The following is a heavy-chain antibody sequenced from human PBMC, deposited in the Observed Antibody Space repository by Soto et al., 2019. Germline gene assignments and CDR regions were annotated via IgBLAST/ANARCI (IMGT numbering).Heavy chain of an antibody. CDR2: IYYSGST. CDR1: GGSISPYY. Sequence: LETLSLTCTVSGGSISPYYWSWIRQTPGKGLEWIAYIYYSGSTNYNPSLKSRVTISVDTSKNQCSLKLSSVTAADTAVYYCARASYYSDSFGYFLDSWRQGTLVTVSS. V-gene: IGHV4-59*01. D-gene: IGHD3-22*01. J-gene: IGHJ4*02. CDR3: ARASYYSDSFGYFLDS.